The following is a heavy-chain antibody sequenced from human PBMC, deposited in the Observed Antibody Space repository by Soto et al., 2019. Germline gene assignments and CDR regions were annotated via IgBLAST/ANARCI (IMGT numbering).Heavy chain of an antibody. D-gene: IGHD1-1*01. V-gene: IGHV4-39*02. Sequence: KPSGPLSLTCTVSGGPIRSSSHYWGWIRQSPGTGLEWIGSIDESGDSYYNPSLKSRVTILVDTSKNQFSLKLMSVTGADSAIYYCAREGGYVDYWGQGTLVTVSS. CDR1: GGPIRSSSHY. CDR2: IDESGDS. J-gene: IGHJ4*02. CDR3: AREGGYVDY.